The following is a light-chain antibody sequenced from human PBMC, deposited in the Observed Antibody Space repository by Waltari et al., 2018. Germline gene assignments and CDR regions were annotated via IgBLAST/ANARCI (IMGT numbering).Light chain of an antibody. CDR1: QSVSSNY. V-gene: IGKV3-20*01. CDR2: GSS. Sequence: EIVLTQSPGTLSLSPGERATLSCRASQSVSSNYVAWYQQRPGQAPRLLIHGSSSRATGIPDRFSGSGSGTDFTRTISRLEPEDFAVYYCQQYGRSWNTFGQGTKLEIK. CDR3: QQYGRSWNT. J-gene: IGKJ2*01.